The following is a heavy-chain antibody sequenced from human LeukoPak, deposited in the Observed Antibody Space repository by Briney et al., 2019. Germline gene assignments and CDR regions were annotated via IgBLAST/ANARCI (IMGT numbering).Heavy chain of an antibody. Sequence: GPSVKVSCKASGYTFISDGISWVRQAPGQGLEWMGWISAYNGNTNYAQKLQGRVTMTTDTSTSTAYMELRSLRSDDTAVYYCASTWGDYGDFFFDYWGQGTLVTVSS. J-gene: IGHJ4*02. CDR3: ASTWGDYGDFFFDY. CDR1: GYTFISDG. D-gene: IGHD4-17*01. CDR2: ISAYNGNT. V-gene: IGHV1-18*01.